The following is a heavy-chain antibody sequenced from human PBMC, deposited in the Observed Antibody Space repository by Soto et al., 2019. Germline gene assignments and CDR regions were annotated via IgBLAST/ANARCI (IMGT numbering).Heavy chain of an antibody. CDR2: ILQSGDGT. Sequence: DVQLLESGGGLVQPGGSLRLSCAASGFTFTNYAMTWVRQAPGKGPEWVSTILQSGDGTFYADSVRGRFIVSRDNSKDTLYLQIYSLRAEDTAVYQCVRDYFHISGSHYDIPLDSWGQGTLVTVSS. CDR1: GFTFTNYA. D-gene: IGHD3-10*01. J-gene: IGHJ4*02. V-gene: IGHV3-23*01. CDR3: VRDYFHISGSHYDIPLDS.